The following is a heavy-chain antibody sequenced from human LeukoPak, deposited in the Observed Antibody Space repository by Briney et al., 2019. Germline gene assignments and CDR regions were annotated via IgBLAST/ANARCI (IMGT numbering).Heavy chain of an antibody. D-gene: IGHD1-26*01. CDR3: ATDDGSYPSGPSHAFDI. CDR1: GYTFTSYD. V-gene: IGHV1-8*01. Sequence: AASVKVSCKASGYTFTSYDFNWVRQATGQRPEWMGWMSPNSGDTGYAQKFQDRVTMTRNTSISTAYMELSSLRSDDTAVYYCATDDGSYPSGPSHAFDIWGQGTMVTVSS. CDR2: MSPNSGDT. J-gene: IGHJ3*02.